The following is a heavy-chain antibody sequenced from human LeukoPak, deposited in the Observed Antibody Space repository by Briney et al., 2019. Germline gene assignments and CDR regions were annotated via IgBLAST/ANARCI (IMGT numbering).Heavy chain of an antibody. CDR2: ISSRSSAI. CDR3: AKENDFVY. J-gene: IGHJ4*02. D-gene: IGHD3-3*01. V-gene: IGHV3-48*01. CDR1: GFTFSSYN. Sequence: HSGGSLRLSCAASGFTFSSYNMNWVRQAPGKGLEWVSYISSRSSAIYYADSVKGRFTISRDNSKSTLYLQMNSLRAEDTAVYYCAKENDFVYWGQGTLVTVSS.